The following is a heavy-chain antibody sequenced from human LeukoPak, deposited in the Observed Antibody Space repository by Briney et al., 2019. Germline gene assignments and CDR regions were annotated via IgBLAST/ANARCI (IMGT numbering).Heavy chain of an antibody. CDR3: ARGLATDYFDY. D-gene: IGHD3-16*01. Sequence: SQTLSLTCTVSGGSISSGDYYWSWIRQPPGKGLEWIGYIYYSGSTNYNPSLKSRVTMSVDTSKNQFSLKLSSVTAADTAVYYCARGLATDYFDYWGQGTLVTVSS. CDR2: IYYSGST. V-gene: IGHV4-30-4*01. J-gene: IGHJ4*02. CDR1: GGSISSGDYY.